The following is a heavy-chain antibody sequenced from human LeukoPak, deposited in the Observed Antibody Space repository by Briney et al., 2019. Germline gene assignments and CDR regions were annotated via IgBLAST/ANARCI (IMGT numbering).Heavy chain of an antibody. CDR2: INHSGST. Sequence: ASETLSLTCAVYGGSFSGYYWSWIRQPPGKGLEWIGEINHSGSTNYNPSLKSRVTISVDTSKNHFSLKLSSVTAADTAVYYCASYMVRGVIISDYWGQGTLVTVSS. CDR1: GGSFSGYY. V-gene: IGHV4-34*01. CDR3: ASYMVRGVIISDY. J-gene: IGHJ4*02. D-gene: IGHD3-10*01.